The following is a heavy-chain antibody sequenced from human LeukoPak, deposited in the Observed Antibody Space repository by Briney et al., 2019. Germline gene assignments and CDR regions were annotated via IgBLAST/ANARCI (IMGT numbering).Heavy chain of an antibody. CDR2: IIPIFGST. D-gene: IGHD3-10*01. CDR1: GGTFSSYA. V-gene: IGHV1-69*05. Sequence: VASVEVFCRASGGTFSSYAISWVRQAPGQGLEWMGGIIPIFGSTNYAQKFQGRVTMTTDTSTSTAYMELSRLRSDDTAVYYCARVNLGLWFGGGPKPFDPWGQGTLVTVSS. J-gene: IGHJ5*02. CDR3: ARVNLGLWFGGGPKPFDP.